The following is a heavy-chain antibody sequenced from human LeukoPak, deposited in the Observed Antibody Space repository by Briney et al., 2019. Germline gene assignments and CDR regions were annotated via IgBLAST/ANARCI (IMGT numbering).Heavy chain of an antibody. CDR1: GGSISSSSYY. CDR3: ARWYYYDSSGYYWDY. V-gene: IGHV4-39*01. CDR2: IYYGGNT. Sequence: SETLSLTCTVSGGSISSSSYYWGWIRQPPGKGLEWIGSIYYGGNTYYNPSLKSRVTISVDTSKNQFSLKLSSVTAADTAVYYCARWYYYDSSGYYWDYWGQGTLVTVFS. J-gene: IGHJ4*02. D-gene: IGHD3-22*01.